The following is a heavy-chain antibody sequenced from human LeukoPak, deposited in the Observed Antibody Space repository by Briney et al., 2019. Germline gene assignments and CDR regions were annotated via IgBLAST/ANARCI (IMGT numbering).Heavy chain of an antibody. V-gene: IGHV4-34*01. D-gene: IGHD2-2*01. CDR1: GGSFSGCY. CDR3: ARGGPRGIVVVPVAYFDY. Sequence: SETLSLTCAVYGGSFSGCYWSWIRQPPGKGLEWIGEINHSGSTNYNPSLKSRVTISVDTSKNQFSLKLSSVTAADTAVYYCARGGPRGIVVVPVAYFDYWGQGTLVTVSS. J-gene: IGHJ4*02. CDR2: INHSGST.